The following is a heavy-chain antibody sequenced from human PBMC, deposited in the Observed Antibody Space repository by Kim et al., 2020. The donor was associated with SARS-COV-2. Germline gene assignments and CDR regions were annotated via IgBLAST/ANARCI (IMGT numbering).Heavy chain of an antibody. Sequence: LKSRVTISVDTSKNQFSLKLSSVTAADTAVYYCARHLGSYHGYYYYGMDVWGQGTTVTVSS. J-gene: IGHJ6*02. CDR3: ARHLGSYHGYYYYGMDV. V-gene: IGHV4-39*01. D-gene: IGHD1-26*01.